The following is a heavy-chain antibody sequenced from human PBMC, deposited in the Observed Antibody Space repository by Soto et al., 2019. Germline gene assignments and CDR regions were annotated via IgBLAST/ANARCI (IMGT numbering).Heavy chain of an antibody. CDR2: ISGSGGST. J-gene: IGHJ4*02. Sequence: EVQLLESGGGLVQPGGSLRLSCAASGFTFSSYAMSWVRQAPGKGLEWVSAISGSGGSTYYADSVKGRFTISRDNSKNTLYLQMNSLRAEDTAVYYCAKDWDSLTGATPHFDYWGQGTLVTVSS. D-gene: IGHD1-26*01. CDR3: AKDWDSLTGATPHFDY. CDR1: GFTFSSYA. V-gene: IGHV3-23*01.